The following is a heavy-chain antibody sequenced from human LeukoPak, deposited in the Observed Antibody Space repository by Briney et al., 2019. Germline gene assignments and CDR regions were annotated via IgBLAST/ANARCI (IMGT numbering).Heavy chain of an antibody. J-gene: IGHJ4*02. CDR3: ARGHSGYDYGGYDY. D-gene: IGHD5-12*01. V-gene: IGHV4-34*01. CDR2: IYYSGST. Sequence: PSETLSLTCAVYGGSFSGYYWSWTRQPPGKGLEWIGSIYYSGSTYYNPSLKSRVTISVDTSKNQFSLKLSSVTAADTAVYYCARGHSGYDYGGYDYWGQGTLVTVSS. CDR1: GGSFSGYY.